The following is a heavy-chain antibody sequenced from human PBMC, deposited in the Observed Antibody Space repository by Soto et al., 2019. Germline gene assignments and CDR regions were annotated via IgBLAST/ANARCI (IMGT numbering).Heavy chain of an antibody. CDR1: GGSISSGDSF. CDR3: AAAGGYSGYDPDY. J-gene: IGHJ4*02. D-gene: IGHD5-12*01. CDR2: IYYSGRT. V-gene: IGHV4-30-4*01. Sequence: SQTLSLTCTVSGGSISSGDSFWSRNRQPPGKELEWIGYIYYSGRTYYNPSLKSRVTISADTSKNQFSLKLRSVTAADTAVYYCAAAGGYSGYDPDYWGQGTLVTVPS.